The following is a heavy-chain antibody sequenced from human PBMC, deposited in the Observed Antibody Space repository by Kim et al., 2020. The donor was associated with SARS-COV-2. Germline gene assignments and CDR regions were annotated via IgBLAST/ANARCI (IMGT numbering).Heavy chain of an antibody. CDR2: INSDGSST. V-gene: IGHV3-74*01. D-gene: IGHD6-13*01. Sequence: GGSLRLSCAASGFTFSSYWMHWARQAPGKGLVWVSRINSDGSSTSYADSVKGRFTISRDNAKNTLYLQMNSLRAEDTAVYYCGRAGNLGSSWRIYFFDYWGQGTLVTGYS. J-gene: IGHJ4*02. CDR1: GFTFSSYW. CDR3: GRAGNLGSSWRIYFFDY.